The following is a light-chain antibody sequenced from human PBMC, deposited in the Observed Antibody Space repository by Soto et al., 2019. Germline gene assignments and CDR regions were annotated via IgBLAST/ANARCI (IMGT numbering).Light chain of an antibody. V-gene: IGLV1-40*01. CDR2: GNN. J-gene: IGLJ3*02. CDR1: SSNIGADYD. Sequence: QSVLTQPPSVSGAPGQRVTISCTGSSSNIGADYDVHWYHQLPGTAPRLLIYGNNNRPSGVPDRFAGSKSDTSASLAITGLQAEDEADYYCQSYNISLSIWVFGGGTKVTVL. CDR3: QSYNISLSIWV.